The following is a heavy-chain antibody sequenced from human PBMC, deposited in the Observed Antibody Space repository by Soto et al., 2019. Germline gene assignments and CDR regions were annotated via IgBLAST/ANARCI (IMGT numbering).Heavy chain of an antibody. CDR2: IIPRFGTP. CDR3: ARDRDDYGSGNYDTRIDV. V-gene: IGHV1-69*01. D-gene: IGHD3-10*01. CDR1: GGIFSTYA. Sequence: QVQLVQSGAEVKKPGSSVKVSCKASGGIFSTYAISWLRQAPGQGLEWMGGIIPRFGTPNYAQRFQGRVTITADESTSTAYIELSRLRSEDTAVYYCARDRDDYGSGNYDTRIDVWGQVTLVTVSS. J-gene: IGHJ4*02.